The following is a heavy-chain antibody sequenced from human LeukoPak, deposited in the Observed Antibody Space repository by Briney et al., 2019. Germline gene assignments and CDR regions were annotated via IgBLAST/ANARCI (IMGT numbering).Heavy chain of an antibody. CDR2: IYYSGST. J-gene: IGHJ4*02. CDR1: GGSISSSSYY. D-gene: IGHD4-23*01. Sequence: SETLSLTCTVSGGSISSSSYYWGWIRQPPGKGLEWIGSIYYSGSTYYNPSLKSRVAISVDTSKNQFSLKLSSVTAADSAFYYCARSGGLFYFDFWGQGTLVTVSS. V-gene: IGHV4-39*01. CDR3: ARSGGLFYFDF.